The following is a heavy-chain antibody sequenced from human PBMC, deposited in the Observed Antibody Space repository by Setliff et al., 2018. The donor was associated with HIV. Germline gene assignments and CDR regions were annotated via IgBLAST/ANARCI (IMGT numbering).Heavy chain of an antibody. Sequence: PGGSLRLSCTASGFTFGDYALTWVRQAPGKGLEWVSFIRSKSYGGTTEYAASVKGRFTISRDDSKSIAYLQMNSLKIEDTAVYYCIRGRRTPDYWGQGTLVTVSS. V-gene: IGHV3-49*04. CDR3: IRGRRTPDY. CDR2: IRSKSYGGTT. J-gene: IGHJ4*02. CDR1: GFTFGDYA.